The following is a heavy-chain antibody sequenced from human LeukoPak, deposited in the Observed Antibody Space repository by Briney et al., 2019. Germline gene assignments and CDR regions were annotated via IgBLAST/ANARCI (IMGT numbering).Heavy chain of an antibody. J-gene: IGHJ4*02. CDR2: ISSSSSYI. Sequence: PGGSLRLSCAASGSTFSSYSMNWVRQAPGKGLEWVSSISSSSSYIYYADSVKGRFTISRDNAKNSLYLQMNSLRAEDTAVYYCARGRDGYNDYFDYWGQGTLVTVSS. D-gene: IGHD5-24*01. CDR1: GSTFSSYS. V-gene: IGHV3-21*01. CDR3: ARGRDGYNDYFDY.